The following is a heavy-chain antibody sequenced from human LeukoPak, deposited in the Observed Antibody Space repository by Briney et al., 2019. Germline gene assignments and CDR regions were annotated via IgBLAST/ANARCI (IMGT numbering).Heavy chain of an antibody. V-gene: IGHV4-38-2*01. CDR2: IYHSGST. J-gene: IGHJ4*02. CDR3: ASHPYDFWSGYYDYFDC. CDR1: GYSISSGYY. D-gene: IGHD3-3*01. Sequence: PLETLSLTCAVSGYSISSGYYWGWIRQPPGKGLEWIGSIYHSGSTYYNPSLKSRVTISVDTSKNQFSLKLSSVTAADTAVYYCASHPYDFWSGYYDYFDCWGQGTLVTVSS.